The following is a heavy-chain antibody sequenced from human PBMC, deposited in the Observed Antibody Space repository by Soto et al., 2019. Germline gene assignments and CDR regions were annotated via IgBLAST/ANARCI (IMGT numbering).Heavy chain of an antibody. V-gene: IGHV3-30*02. CDR3: AIVRVADSALDH. Sequence: GWCLRLSCVGSGFIFINYGIHCVRQAPGKGLEWVAFISYDGSDILYADSVKGRLTISRDNSKSTLFLHMNRPTAEDTAIYFCAIVRVADSALDHWGQGTLVTV. CDR1: GFIFINYG. CDR2: ISYDGSDI. D-gene: IGHD3-10*02. J-gene: IGHJ4*02.